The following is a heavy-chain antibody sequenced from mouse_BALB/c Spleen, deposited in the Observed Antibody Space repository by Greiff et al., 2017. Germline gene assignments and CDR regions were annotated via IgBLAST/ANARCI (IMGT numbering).Heavy chain of an antibody. D-gene: IGHD2-12*01. CDR1: GFTFTDYY. CDR3: ARDSLYDADWFAY. J-gene: IGHJ3*01. Sequence: EVKLVESGGGLVQPGGSLRLSCATSGFTFTDYYMSWVRQPPGKALEWLGFIRNKANGYTTEYSASVKGRFTISRDNSQSILYLQMNTLRAEDSATYYCARDSLYDADWFAYWGQGTLVTVSA. CDR2: IRNKANGYTT. V-gene: IGHV7-3*02.